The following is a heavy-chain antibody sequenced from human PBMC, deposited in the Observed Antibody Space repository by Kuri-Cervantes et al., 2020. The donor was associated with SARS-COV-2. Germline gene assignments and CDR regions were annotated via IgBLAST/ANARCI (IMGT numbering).Heavy chain of an antibody. Sequence: GGSLRLSCAASGFTFSSYNMNWVRQAPGKGLEWVSSISSSSSSIYYADSLKGRFTISRDNAKNSLYLQVNSLRAEDTAVYYRAVGGGSYFIWGQGTLVTVSS. CDR1: GFTFSSYN. D-gene: IGHD1-26*01. CDR2: ISSSSSSI. V-gene: IGHV3-21*01. CDR3: AVGGGSYFI. J-gene: IGHJ4*02.